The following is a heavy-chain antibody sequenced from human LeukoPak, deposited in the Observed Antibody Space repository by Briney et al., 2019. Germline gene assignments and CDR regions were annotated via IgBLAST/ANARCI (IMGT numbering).Heavy chain of an antibody. CDR3: ARDTAVAYYGMDV. D-gene: IGHD5-18*01. V-gene: IGHV1-18*01. CDR2: INAYNRNT. Sequence: ASVKVSCKASGYTYTSYGISWVRQAPGQGLEWMGWINAYNRNTNYAQKFQDRVTMTTDSSTTTAYMELRSLTSDDTALYYCARDTAVAYYGMDVWGQGTTVTVSS. CDR1: GYTYTSYG. J-gene: IGHJ6*02.